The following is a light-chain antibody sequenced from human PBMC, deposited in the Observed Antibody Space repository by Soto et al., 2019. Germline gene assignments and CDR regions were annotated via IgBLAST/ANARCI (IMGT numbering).Light chain of an antibody. V-gene: IGKV1-39*01. CDR3: QQRYSTPFT. CDR2: GTS. CDR1: HSINSN. J-gene: IGKJ2*01. Sequence: DIQLTQSPSSLSASEGDTVTITCRARHSINSNVSWYQKKSGEAPKFLIYGTSDLHTGVPSRFSGSGSGTDFTIPISSLKPEDWASYYGQQRYSTPFTFGQGTKLEIK.